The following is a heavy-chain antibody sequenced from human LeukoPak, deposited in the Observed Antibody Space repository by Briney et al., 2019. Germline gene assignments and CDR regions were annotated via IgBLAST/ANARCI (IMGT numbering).Heavy chain of an antibody. V-gene: IGHV4-30-4*01. CDR1: GGSISSGDYY. D-gene: IGHD5-12*01. Sequence: SQTLSLTCTVSGGSISSGDYYWSWIRQPPGKGLEWIGYIYYSGSTYYNPSLKSRVTISVGTSKNQFSLKLSSVTAADTAVYYCARGDSGYDYGDFDYWGQGTLVTVSS. CDR3: ARGDSGYDYGDFDY. J-gene: IGHJ4*02. CDR2: IYYSGST.